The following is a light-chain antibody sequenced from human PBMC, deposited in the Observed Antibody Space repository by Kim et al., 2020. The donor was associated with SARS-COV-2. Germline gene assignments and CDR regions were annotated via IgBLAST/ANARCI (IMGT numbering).Light chain of an antibody. CDR2: EVS. V-gene: IGLV2-8*01. CDR3: SSYARSNNYV. J-gene: IGLJ1*01. CDR1: SSDVGGYKF. Sequence: QSALTQPPSASGSPGQSVTISCTGTSSDVGGYKFVSWYQQHPGKAPKLMIFEVSKRPSGVPDRFSGSKSGNTASLTVSGLQAEDEADYYCSSYARSNNYVFGTGTKVTVL.